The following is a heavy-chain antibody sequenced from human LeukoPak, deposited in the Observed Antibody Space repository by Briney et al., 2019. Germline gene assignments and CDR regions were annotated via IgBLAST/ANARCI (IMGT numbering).Heavy chain of an antibody. CDR3: ARAGTVASSSVDY. D-gene: IGHD2-2*01. J-gene: IGHJ4*02. CDR1: GGSFSGYY. V-gene: IGHV4-34*01. Sequence: SETLSLTCAVYGGSFSGYYWSWIRQPPGKGLEWIEEINHSGSTNYNPSLKSRVTISVDTSKNQFSLKLSSVTAADTAVYYCARAGTVASSSVDYWGQGTLVTVSS. CDR2: INHSGST.